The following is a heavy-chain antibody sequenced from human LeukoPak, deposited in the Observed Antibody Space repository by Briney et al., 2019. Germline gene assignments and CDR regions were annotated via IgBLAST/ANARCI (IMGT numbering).Heavy chain of an antibody. V-gene: IGHV3-74*01. D-gene: IGHD3-10*01. CDR1: GFTFSSYW. J-gene: IGHJ4*02. Sequence: PGGSLRLSCTAYGFTFSSYWMHWIRQAPGKGLVWVSHIKSDGSGINYADSVKGRFTISRDNAKNTLFLQMNSLRAEDTAVYYCTSGSYYNDYWGQGTLVTVSS. CDR2: IKSDGSGI. CDR3: TSGSYYNDY.